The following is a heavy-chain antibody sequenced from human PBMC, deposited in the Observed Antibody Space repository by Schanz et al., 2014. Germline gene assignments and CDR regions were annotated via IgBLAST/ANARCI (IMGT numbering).Heavy chain of an antibody. V-gene: IGHV4-34*01. J-gene: IGHJ4*02. CDR1: SGSFSGYY. CDR3: ARGPDSTSADVTRGRRRYYFDY. Sequence: QVQLQQWGAGLLKPSETLSLSCAVYSGSFSGYYWSWIRQPPGKGLEWIGEINHSGSTNYNPSLKRRVPISVDTSKNQFSLKLSSVTAADTAVYYCARGPDSTSADVTRGRRRYYFDYWGQGTLVTVSS. CDR2: INHSGST. D-gene: IGHD6-13*01.